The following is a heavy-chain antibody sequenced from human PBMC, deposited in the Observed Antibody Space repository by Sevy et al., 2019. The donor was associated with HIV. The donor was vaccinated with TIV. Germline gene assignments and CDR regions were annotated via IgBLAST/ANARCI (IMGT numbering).Heavy chain of an antibody. CDR2: ISTSSGFT. CDR3: ARVRYNYGQKYFDY. CDR1: GFSFSDYY. J-gene: IGHJ4*02. Sequence: GGSLRLSCTASGFSFSDYYMSWIRQAPGKGLEWISYISTSSGFTDYEDSVKGRFTFSRDNAKNSLYLQMNSLRAEDTAVYFCARVRYNYGQKYFDYWGQGTLVTVSS. D-gene: IGHD5-18*01. V-gene: IGHV3-11*06.